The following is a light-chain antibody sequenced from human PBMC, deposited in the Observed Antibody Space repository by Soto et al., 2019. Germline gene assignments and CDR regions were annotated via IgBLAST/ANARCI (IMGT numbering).Light chain of an antibody. CDR1: SSDVGGYHY. V-gene: IGLV2-14*01. J-gene: IGLJ1*01. CDR3: SSYTSSSTYV. Sequence: QSSLTQPASVSGSPGQSITIPCPGTSSDVGGYHYVSWYQQHPGKAPKLMIYDVSNRPSGVSNRFSGSKSGDTASLTISGLQAEDEADYYCSSYTSSSTYVFGTGTKVTVL. CDR2: DVS.